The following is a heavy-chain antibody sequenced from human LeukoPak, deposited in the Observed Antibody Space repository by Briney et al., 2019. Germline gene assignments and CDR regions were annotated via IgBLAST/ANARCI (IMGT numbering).Heavy chain of an antibody. CDR3: ARHFDGGSGNYYVADY. Sequence: PGESLKISCKGSGSSFTTHWLAWVRQMPGKGPEWMGIMYPGDSDIRYSPSFQGQVTISADKSISTAYLQWSSLQASDTAIYYCARHFDGGSGNYYVADYWGQGTLVTVSS. V-gene: IGHV5-51*01. J-gene: IGHJ4*02. D-gene: IGHD3-10*01. CDR2: MYPGDSDI. CDR1: GSSFTTHW.